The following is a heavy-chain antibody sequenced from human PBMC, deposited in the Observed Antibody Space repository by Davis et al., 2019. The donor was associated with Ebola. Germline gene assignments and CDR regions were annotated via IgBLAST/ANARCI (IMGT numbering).Heavy chain of an antibody. CDR3: ARNNGYYDFWSGDYYYYGMDV. D-gene: IGHD3-3*01. CDR1: GFTFSSYW. V-gene: IGHV3-7*01. Sequence: GESLKISCAASGFTFSSYWMSWVRQAPGKGLEWVANINQDGSEKYYVDSVKGRFTISRDNAKNSLYLQMNSLRAEDTAVYYCARNNGYYDFWSGDYYYYGMDVWGQGTTVTVSS. J-gene: IGHJ6*02. CDR2: INQDGSEK.